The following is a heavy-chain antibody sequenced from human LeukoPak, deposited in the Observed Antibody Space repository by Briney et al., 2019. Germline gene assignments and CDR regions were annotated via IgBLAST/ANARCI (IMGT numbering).Heavy chain of an antibody. D-gene: IGHD2-15*01. J-gene: IGHJ3*02. CDR2: INHSGST. CDR1: GGSFSGYY. V-gene: IGHV4-34*01. CDR3: ARDRVSAIVVVVAATPDAFDI. Sequence: SETLSLTCAVYGGSFSGYYWSWIRQPPGKGLEWIGEINHSGSTNYNPSLKSRVTISVDTSKNQFSLKLSSVTAADTAVYYCARDRVSAIVVVVAATPDAFDIWGQGTMVTVSS.